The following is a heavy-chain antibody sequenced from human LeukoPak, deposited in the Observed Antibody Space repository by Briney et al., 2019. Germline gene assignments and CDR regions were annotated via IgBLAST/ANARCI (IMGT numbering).Heavy chain of an antibody. CDR3: AKGYYYDSSAQGY. CDR2: IRYDGSNK. J-gene: IGHJ4*02. V-gene: IGHV3-30*02. CDR1: GFTFSSYG. Sequence: GGSLRLSCAASGFTFSSYGMHWVRQAPGKELEWVAFIRYDGSNKYYADSVKGRFTISRDNSKNTLYLQMNSLRAEDTAVYYCAKGYYYDSSAQGYWGQGTLVTVSS. D-gene: IGHD3-22*01.